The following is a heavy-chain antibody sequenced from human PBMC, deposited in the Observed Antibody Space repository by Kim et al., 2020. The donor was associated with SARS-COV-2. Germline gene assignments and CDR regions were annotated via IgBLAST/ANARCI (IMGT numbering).Heavy chain of an antibody. CDR1: GGSISSSSYY. CDR3: RGRAHWF. J-gene: IGHJ5*01. Sequence: SETLSLTCTVSGGSISSSSYYWSWIRPPPGKGLDWIGCNSYSGGNNYSLTLKGTVTIYTATSKFSLSMKPRTATDAAAAVCYCRGRAHWF. CDR2: NSYSGGN. V-gene: IGHV4-39*01.